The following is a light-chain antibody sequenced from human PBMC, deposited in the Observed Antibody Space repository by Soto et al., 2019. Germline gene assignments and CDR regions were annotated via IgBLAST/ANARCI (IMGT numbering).Light chain of an antibody. V-gene: IGKV3-11*01. J-gene: IGKJ5*01. CDR1: QSVSSY. CDR2: DAS. CDR3: QQYKNWPPIT. Sequence: ESVLTQSPATLSLSPGERATLSCRASQSVSSYLAWYQQKPGQAPRLLIYDASNGATGIPARFSGSGSGTDFTLTISSLEPEDFAVYYCQQYKNWPPITFGQGTRLEIK.